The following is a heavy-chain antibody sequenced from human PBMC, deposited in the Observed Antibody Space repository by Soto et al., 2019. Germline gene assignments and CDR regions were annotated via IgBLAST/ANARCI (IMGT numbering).Heavy chain of an antibody. CDR3: AKRYSGYDDAFDI. V-gene: IGHV4-59*08. CDR2: IYYSGST. J-gene: IGHJ3*02. Sequence: SETLSLTCTVSGGSISSYYWSWIRQPPGKGLEWIGYIYYSGSTNYNPSLKSRVTISVDTSKNQFSLKLSSVTAADTAVYYCAKRYSGYDDAFDIWGQGTMVTVSS. CDR1: GGSISSYY. D-gene: IGHD5-12*01.